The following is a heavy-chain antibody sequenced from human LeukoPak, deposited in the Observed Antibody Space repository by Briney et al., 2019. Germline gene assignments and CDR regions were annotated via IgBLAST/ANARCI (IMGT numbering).Heavy chain of an antibody. CDR2: INHSGST. CDR1: GGSFSGYY. Sequence: SETLSLTCAVYGGSFSGYYWSWIRQPPGKGLEWIGEINHSGSTNYNPSLKSRVTISVDTSNNQFSLKLSPGAAADSALYYLGKIGSPIGYVWGSYRPGPVDIWGQGTMVTVSS. D-gene: IGHD3-16*02. V-gene: IGHV4-34*01. CDR3: GKIGSPIGYVWGSYRPGPVDI. J-gene: IGHJ3*02.